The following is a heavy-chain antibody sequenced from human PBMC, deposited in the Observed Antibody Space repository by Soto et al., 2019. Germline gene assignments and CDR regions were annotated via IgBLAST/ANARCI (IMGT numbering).Heavy chain of an antibody. CDR3: ARAEGPNFDSSAYTY. Sequence: QVQLQQWGAGLLKPSGTLSLTCAVYGGSFSGYYWSWIRQPPGKGLQWIGEVNHSGNTKYHPSLVIRVTLSVDPSKNQLSLRLSSVTAADTAVYYCARAEGPNFDSSAYTYWGQGTLVTVSS. D-gene: IGHD3-22*01. J-gene: IGHJ4*02. CDR1: GGSFSGYY. CDR2: VNHSGNT. V-gene: IGHV4-34*01.